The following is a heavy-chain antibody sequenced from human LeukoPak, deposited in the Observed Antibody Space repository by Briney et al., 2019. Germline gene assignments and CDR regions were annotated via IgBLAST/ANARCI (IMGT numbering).Heavy chain of an antibody. CDR1: GFTFSDYY. CDR2: SRNKANSYTT. V-gene: IGHV3-72*01. Sequence: GGSLRLSCAASGFTFSDYYMSWIRQAPGKGLEWVGRSRNKANSYTTEYAASVKGRFTISRDDSKDSLYLQMNSLKAEDTAVYYCARARSYYCDSWGQGTLVTVSS. J-gene: IGHJ4*02. CDR3: ARARSYYCDS.